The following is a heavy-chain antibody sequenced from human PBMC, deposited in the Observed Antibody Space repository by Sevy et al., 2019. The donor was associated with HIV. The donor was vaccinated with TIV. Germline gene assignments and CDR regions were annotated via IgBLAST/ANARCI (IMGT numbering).Heavy chain of an antibody. CDR1: GFTFSSYA. J-gene: IGHJ4*02. CDR3: AKGPGGSYYGQYGY. Sequence: GGSLRLSCAASGFTFSSYAMSWVRQAPGKGLEWVSAISGSGGNTYYAASVKGRLTISRDNKNKLYLQRNSLRAEDKAVYYCAKGPGGSYYGQYGYWGQGTLVTVSS. CDR2: ISGSGGNT. D-gene: IGHD1-26*01. V-gene: IGHV3-23*01.